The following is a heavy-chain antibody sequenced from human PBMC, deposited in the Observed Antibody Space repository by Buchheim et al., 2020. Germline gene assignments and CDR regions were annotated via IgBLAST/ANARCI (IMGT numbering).Heavy chain of an antibody. CDR1: GVSVRSFY. V-gene: IGHV4-59*02. Sequence: QVQLQESGPGLVKPSETLSLTCSVSGVSVRSFYWSWIRQPPGKRLEWIGYIFYSGTTRYKLSLESRVTMSVDTSKHQLSLNLKSLTAADTAVYYCARGQGMDVWGQGTT. J-gene: IGHJ6*02. CDR2: IFYSGTT. CDR3: ARGQGMDV.